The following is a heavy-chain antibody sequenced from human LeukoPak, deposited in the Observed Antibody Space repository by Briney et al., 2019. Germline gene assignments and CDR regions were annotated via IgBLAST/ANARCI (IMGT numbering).Heavy chain of an antibody. D-gene: IGHD6-19*01. CDR1: GFTFSTYG. J-gene: IGHJ4*02. V-gene: IGHV3-30*18. Sequence: GRSLRLSCAASGFTFSTYGMHWVHQAPGKGLEWVAVISYDGSNKNYAGSVKGRFTISRDNSKSTLYLQMNSLRAEDTAVYYCAKAVTGHYIDYWGQGTLVTVSS. CDR3: AKAVTGHYIDY. CDR2: ISYDGSNK.